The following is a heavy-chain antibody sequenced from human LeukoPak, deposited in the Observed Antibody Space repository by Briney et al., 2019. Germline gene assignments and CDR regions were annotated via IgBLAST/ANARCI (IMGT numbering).Heavy chain of an antibody. D-gene: IGHD3-22*01. CDR1: GGSISSNSYY. CDR2: IYTSGST. V-gene: IGHV4-61*02. Sequence: PSETLSLTCAVSGGSISSNSYYWGWIRQPAGKGLEWIGRIYTSGSTNYSPSLKSRVTISVDTSRNQFSLNLTSVTAADTAMYYCAREQWAYRSYYASSGYHDYWGQGTLVTVSS. J-gene: IGHJ4*02. CDR3: AREQWAYRSYYASSGYHDY.